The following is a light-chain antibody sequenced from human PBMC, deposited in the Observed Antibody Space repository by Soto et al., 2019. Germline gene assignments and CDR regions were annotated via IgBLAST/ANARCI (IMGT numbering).Light chain of an antibody. Sequence: QSALTQPASVSGSPGQSITISCTGTNSDVGGYNYVAWYQQHAGKAPKLMMYDVSNRPSGVSNRFSGSKSGNTASLTISGLQAEDEADYYCSSYAGSSTVFGTGTKLTVL. V-gene: IGLV2-14*01. J-gene: IGLJ1*01. CDR2: DVS. CDR3: SSYAGSSTV. CDR1: NSDVGGYNY.